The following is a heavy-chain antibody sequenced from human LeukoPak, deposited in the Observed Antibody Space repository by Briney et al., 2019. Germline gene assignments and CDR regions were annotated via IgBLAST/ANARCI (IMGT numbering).Heavy chain of an antibody. CDR1: GGTFSSYA. CDR2: IIPIFGTA. D-gene: IGHD6-6*01. V-gene: IGHV1-69*05. CDR3: ARERGPGSSSSFDY. J-gene: IGHJ4*02. Sequence: SVKVSCKASGGTFSSYAISWVRQAPGQGLEWMGGIIPIFGTANYAQKFQGRVTITTDESTSTAYMELSSLRSEDTAVYYCARERGPGSSSSFDYWGQGTLVTVSS.